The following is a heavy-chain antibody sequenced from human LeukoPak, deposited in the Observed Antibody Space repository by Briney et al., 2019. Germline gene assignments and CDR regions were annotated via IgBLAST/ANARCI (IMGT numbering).Heavy chain of an antibody. CDR1: GGSISSYY. D-gene: IGHD3-22*01. CDR2: IYYRGST. V-gene: IGHV4-59*01. CDR3: ARGWEFYNSNGYVFDI. Sequence: PSETLSLTCTVSGGSISSYYWSWIRQPPGKGLEWIGYIYYRGSTYYNPSLRSRVTISVDTSKNQFSLKLTSMTAADTAVYYCARGWEFYNSNGYVFDIWGQGKMVTVSS. J-gene: IGHJ3*02.